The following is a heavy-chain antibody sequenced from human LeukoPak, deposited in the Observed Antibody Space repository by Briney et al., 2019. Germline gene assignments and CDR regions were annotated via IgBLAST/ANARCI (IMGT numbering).Heavy chain of an antibody. Sequence: GGSRRLSWAASGFTFSSYAMRWVRQAPGKGREWVTAISGSGGSTYYADTGKGRFTISRDTSTNTLYLQMNSLRAADTAVYYCAKAPFGELLPVDYWGQGTLVTVST. CDR3: AKAPFGELLPVDY. CDR2: ISGSGGST. CDR1: GFTFSSYA. J-gene: IGHJ4*02. D-gene: IGHD3-10*01. V-gene: IGHV3-23*01.